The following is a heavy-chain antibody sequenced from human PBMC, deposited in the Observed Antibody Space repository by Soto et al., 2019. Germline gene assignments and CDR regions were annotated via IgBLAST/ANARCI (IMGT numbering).Heavy chain of an antibody. Sequence: QVQLQESCAGLVKPSQTLSLTCTVSGGSISSGGYYWSWIRQHPGKGLEWIGYIYYSGSTYYNPSLESRITISVDTSKNQFSLKLSSVTAADTAVYYRARVIDIVATGGNAFDIWGQGTMVTVSS. D-gene: IGHD5-12*01. CDR2: IYYSGST. CDR3: ARVIDIVATGGNAFDI. V-gene: IGHV4-31*03. CDR1: GGSISSGGYY. J-gene: IGHJ3*02.